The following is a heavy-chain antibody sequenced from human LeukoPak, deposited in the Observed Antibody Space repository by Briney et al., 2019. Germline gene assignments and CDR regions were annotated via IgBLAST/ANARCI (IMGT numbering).Heavy chain of an antibody. V-gene: IGHV4-4*07. J-gene: IGHJ4*02. CDR1: GTSLSPFH. CDR2: IYFTGTA. CDR3: ARKDGDY. Sequence: SETLSLTCTVSGTSLSPFHCTCFRQPAGQRMEWIGLIYFTGTATLNPSLRSRVAMSVDLAKNQLFLKLASMTAADTAMYYCARKDGDYWGQGTLVSVSS.